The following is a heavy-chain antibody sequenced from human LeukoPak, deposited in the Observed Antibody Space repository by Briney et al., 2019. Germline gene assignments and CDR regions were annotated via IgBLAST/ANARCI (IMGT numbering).Heavy chain of an antibody. D-gene: IGHD5-12*01. CDR3: ARDTNSGYLRGFMDV. V-gene: IGHV1-69*13. CDR1: GYTFTSYD. Sequence: SVKVSCKASGYTFTSYDINWVRQATGQGLEWMGGIIPIFGTANYAQKFQGRVTITADESTSTAYMELSSLRSEDTAVYYCARDTNSGYLRGFMDVWGKGTTVTISS. J-gene: IGHJ6*03. CDR2: IIPIFGTA.